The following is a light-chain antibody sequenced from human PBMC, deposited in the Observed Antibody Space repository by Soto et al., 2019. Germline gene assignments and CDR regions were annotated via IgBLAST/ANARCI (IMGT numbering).Light chain of an antibody. CDR1: QEISNH. J-gene: IGKJ4*01. CDR2: DAS. Sequence: DIQMTQSPSSLSASVGDRVTITCRASQEISNHLAWFQQKPGKPPKSLIYDASSLQSGVPSKCSGSGSGTDLTLTISSLQPVDFATYYCQQYHNYPVTFGGGTKVEIK. V-gene: IGKV1-16*02. CDR3: QQYHNYPVT.